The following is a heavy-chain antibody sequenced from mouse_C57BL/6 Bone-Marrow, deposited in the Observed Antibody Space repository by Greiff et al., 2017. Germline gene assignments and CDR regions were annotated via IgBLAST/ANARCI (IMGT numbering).Heavy chain of an antibody. CDR3: ARWDYYGSSYSFAY. V-gene: IGHV1-78*01. D-gene: IGHD1-1*01. Sequence: VQLLQSDAELVKPGASVKISCKVSGYTFTDHTIHWMKQRPEQGLEWIGYIYPRDGGTKYNEKFKGKATLTADKSSSTAYMQRNILTSEYSVVYCCARWDYYGSSYSFAYWGQGTLVTVSA. J-gene: IGHJ3*01. CDR2: IYPRDGGT. CDR1: GYTFTDHT.